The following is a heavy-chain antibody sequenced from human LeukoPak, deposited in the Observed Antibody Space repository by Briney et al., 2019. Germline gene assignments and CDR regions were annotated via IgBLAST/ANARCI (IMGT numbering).Heavy chain of an antibody. V-gene: IGHV3-23*01. Sequence: GGSLRLSCAASGFTFSNYAMNWVRQAPGKGLEWVSVISGSGGSTYHADSVKGRFTISGDNSKNTLYLQVNSLRAEDTAVYYCAKGRGTFWSGLVSDYWGQGTLVTVSS. CDR3: AKGRGTFWSGLVSDY. CDR2: ISGSGGST. J-gene: IGHJ4*02. D-gene: IGHD3-3*01. CDR1: GFTFSNYA.